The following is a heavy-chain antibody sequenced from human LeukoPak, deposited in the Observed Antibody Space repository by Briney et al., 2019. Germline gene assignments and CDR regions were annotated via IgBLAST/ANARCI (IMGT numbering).Heavy chain of an antibody. Sequence: GGSLRLSCAASGFTFGSYGMHWVRQAPGKGLEWVAVIWYDGSNKYYADSVKGRFTISRDNSKNTLYLQMNSLRAEDTAVYYCARAGRLGNPLAYMDVWGKGTTVTVSS. CDR2: IWYDGSNK. V-gene: IGHV3-33*01. CDR3: ARAGRLGNPLAYMDV. J-gene: IGHJ6*03. D-gene: IGHD4-23*01. CDR1: GFTFGSYG.